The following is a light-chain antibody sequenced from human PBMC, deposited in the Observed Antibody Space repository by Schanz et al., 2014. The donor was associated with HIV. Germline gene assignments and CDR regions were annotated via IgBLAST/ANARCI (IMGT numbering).Light chain of an antibody. J-gene: IGKJ2*01. CDR3: QQLNSFPYT. CDR1: QDLSTY. Sequence: DIQLSQAPSFLSASVGDRVTVTCRASQDLSTYLAWYQQKPGKPPNLLIYAASTLHTGVPLRFSGSGSGTDFTLTINGLQPDDFATYYCQQLNSFPYTFGQGTMLQI. V-gene: IGKV1-9*01. CDR2: AAS.